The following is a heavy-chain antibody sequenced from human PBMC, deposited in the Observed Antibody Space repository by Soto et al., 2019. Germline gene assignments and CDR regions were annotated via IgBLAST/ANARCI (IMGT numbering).Heavy chain of an antibody. D-gene: IGHD6-13*01. J-gene: IGHJ6*02. CDR1: GFTFSNAW. CDR2: IKSKTDGGTT. V-gene: IGHV3-15*01. CDR3: TRDASYSSSWYARYYYYGMDV. Sequence: PGGSLRLSCAASGFTFSNAWMSWVRQAPGKGLEWVGRIKSKTDGGTTDYAAPVKGRFTISRDDSKNTLYLQMNSLKTEDTAVYYCTRDASYSSSWYARYYYYGMDVWGQGTTVTVSS.